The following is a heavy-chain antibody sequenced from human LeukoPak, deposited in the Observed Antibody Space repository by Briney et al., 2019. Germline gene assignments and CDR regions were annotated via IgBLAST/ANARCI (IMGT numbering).Heavy chain of an antibody. CDR2: INHSGST. J-gene: IGHJ3*02. CDR1: GGSFSGYY. CDR3: ARGESYYDFWSGSDPDAFDI. D-gene: IGHD3-3*01. Sequence: EPSETLSLTCAVYGGSFSGYYWSWIRQPPGKGLEWIGEINHSGSTNYNPSLKSRVTISVDTSKNQFSLKLSSVTAADTAVYYCARGESYYDFWSGSDPDAFDIWGQGTMVTVSS. V-gene: IGHV4-34*01.